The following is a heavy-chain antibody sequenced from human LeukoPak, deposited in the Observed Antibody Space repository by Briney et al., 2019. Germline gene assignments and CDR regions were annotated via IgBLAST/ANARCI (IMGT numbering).Heavy chain of an antibody. V-gene: IGHV3-21*06. CDR2: ITGSGPYI. CDR1: GFTFSTFA. J-gene: IGHJ4*02. D-gene: IGHD3-16*01. Sequence: GGSLRLSCAASGFTFSTFAMHWVRLSPGKGLEWVSSITGSGPYILYADSVKRRFTISRDNTKNLLYLEMNSLRAEDMAMYYCVRDVGAVRGEVYFDYWGQGTLVTVSS. CDR3: VRDVGAVRGEVYFDY.